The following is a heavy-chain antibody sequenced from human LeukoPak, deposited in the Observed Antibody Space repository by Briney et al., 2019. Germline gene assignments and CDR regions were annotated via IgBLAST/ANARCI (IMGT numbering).Heavy chain of an antibody. CDR3: ARFSGSSPHCDY. Sequence: PGGSLRLSCAASGFTFSSYGMHWVRQAPGKGLEWVAFIRYDGSNKYYADSVKGPFTISRDNSKNTLYLQMNSLRAEDTAVYYCARFSGSSPHCDYWGQGTLGTVSS. V-gene: IGHV3-30*02. D-gene: IGHD1-26*01. J-gene: IGHJ4*02. CDR1: GFTFSSYG. CDR2: IRYDGSNK.